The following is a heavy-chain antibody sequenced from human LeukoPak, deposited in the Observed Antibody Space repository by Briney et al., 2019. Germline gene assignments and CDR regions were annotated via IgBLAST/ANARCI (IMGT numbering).Heavy chain of an antibody. J-gene: IGHJ4*02. CDR1: GGSISSSSYY. Sequence: KPSETLSLTCTVSGGSISSSSYYWGWIRQPPGKGLEWVGGIYYSGSTYYNPSLKSRVTISVDTSKNQFSLKLSSVTAADTAVYYCVSSPPGYVTAHPYYFDYWGQGTLVTVSS. D-gene: IGHD1-20*01. CDR3: VSSPPGYVTAHPYYFDY. V-gene: IGHV4-39*01. CDR2: IYYSGST.